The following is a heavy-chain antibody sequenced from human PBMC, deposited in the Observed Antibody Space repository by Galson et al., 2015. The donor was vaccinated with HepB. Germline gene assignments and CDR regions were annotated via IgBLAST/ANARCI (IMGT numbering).Heavy chain of an antibody. CDR2: INSDGSST. CDR3: ARGRGDYGDY. Sequence: SLRLSCAASGFTFSNYRMHWVRQAPGKGLVWVSRINSDGSSTGYADSVKGRFTISRDNAKNTLYLQMNSLRAEDTAVYYCARGRGDYGDYWGQGTLVTVSS. CDR1: GFTFSNYR. V-gene: IGHV3-74*01. J-gene: IGHJ4*02.